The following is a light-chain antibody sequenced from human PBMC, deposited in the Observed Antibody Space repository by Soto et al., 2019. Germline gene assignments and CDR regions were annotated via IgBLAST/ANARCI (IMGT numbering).Light chain of an antibody. J-gene: IGKJ5*01. CDR1: QSVSSN. V-gene: IGKV3-20*01. CDR2: GAS. Sequence: IGMTLSPATLSVSPGERATLSCRASQSVSSNLAWYQQKPGQAPRLLIYGASSRATGIPDRFSGSGSGTDFTLTISRLEPEDFAVYYCQQYGISLITFGQGGRPEIK. CDR3: QQYGISLIT.